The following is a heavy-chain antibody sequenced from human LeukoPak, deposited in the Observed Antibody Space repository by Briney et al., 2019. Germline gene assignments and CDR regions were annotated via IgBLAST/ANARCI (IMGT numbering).Heavy chain of an antibody. V-gene: IGHV1-46*01. CDR3: ARDNSVRDEAWWFNP. Sequence: VASVKVSCKAFGYTFTSNYMHWVRQAPGQGPEWMGVISPSGGSTTYAQKFQGRVTLTREMSTSTDYLELSSLRSEDTAVYYCARDNSVRDEAWWFNPWGQGTLVTVSS. CDR1: GYTFTSNY. CDR2: ISPSGGST. D-gene: IGHD5-24*01. J-gene: IGHJ5*02.